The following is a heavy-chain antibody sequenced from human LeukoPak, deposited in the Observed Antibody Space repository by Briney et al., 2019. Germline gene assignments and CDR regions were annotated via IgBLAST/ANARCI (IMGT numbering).Heavy chain of an antibody. J-gene: IGHJ1*01. CDR3: ATGTAATPGVPEYFQH. Sequence: PSETLPLACTVSGGSISSYYWSWIRQPPGKGLEWIGYIYYSGSTNYNPSLKSRVTISIDTSKNQFSLKLSSVTAADTAVYYCATGTAATPGVPEYFQHWGQGTLVSVSS. V-gene: IGHV4-59*08. CDR1: GGSISSYY. CDR2: IYYSGST. D-gene: IGHD6-13*01.